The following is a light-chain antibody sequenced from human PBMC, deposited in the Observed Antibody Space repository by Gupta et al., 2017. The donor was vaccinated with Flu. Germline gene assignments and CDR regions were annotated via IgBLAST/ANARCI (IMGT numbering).Light chain of an antibody. V-gene: IGKV3-15*01. CDR3: QQYRNGYPIT. Sequence: ATLSVSAGERAVLSCRGAKSVINNLAWYQQKHGEDSRILMYGASTRATGMPARLSGSGSGTDFTLTISSLQSEDSAVYYCQQYRNGYPITFGQGTRLEIK. CDR2: GAS. CDR1: KSVINN. J-gene: IGKJ5*01.